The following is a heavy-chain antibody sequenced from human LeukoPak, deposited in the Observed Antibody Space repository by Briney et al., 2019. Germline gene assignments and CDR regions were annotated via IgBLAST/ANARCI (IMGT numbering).Heavy chain of an antibody. CDR3: AKDNSHLVAATLFDY. CDR1: GFTVSSNY. CDR2: IYSGGST. V-gene: IGHV3-53*05. Sequence: GGSLRLSCAASGFTVSSNYMSWVRQAPGKGLEWVSVIYSGGSTYYADSVKGRFTISRGNSKNTLYLQMNSLRAEDTALYYCAKDNSHLVAATLFDYWGQGTLVTVSS. J-gene: IGHJ4*02. D-gene: IGHD2-15*01.